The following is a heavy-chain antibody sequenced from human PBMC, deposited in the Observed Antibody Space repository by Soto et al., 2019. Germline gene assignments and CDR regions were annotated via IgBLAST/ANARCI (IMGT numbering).Heavy chain of an antibody. Sequence: SVKVSCKASGGTFSSYTISWVRQAPGQGLEWMGRIIPILGIANYAQKFQGRVTITADKSTSTAYMEPSSLRSEDTAVYYCASKSKGYCSSTSCRPDYYYMDVWGKGTTVTVSS. J-gene: IGHJ6*03. CDR2: IIPILGIA. CDR3: ASKSKGYCSSTSCRPDYYYMDV. D-gene: IGHD2-2*01. V-gene: IGHV1-69*02. CDR1: GGTFSSYT.